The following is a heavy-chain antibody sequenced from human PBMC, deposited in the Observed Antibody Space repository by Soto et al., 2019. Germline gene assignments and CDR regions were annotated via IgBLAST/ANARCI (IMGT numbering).Heavy chain of an antibody. D-gene: IGHD2-15*01. CDR3: AKSFGAIAATAFDM. CDR1: VFSFRSYA. J-gene: IGHJ3*02. Sequence: GGSLRLSCAASVFSFRSYAMHWVRQAPGKGLEWVAVISYDGSKKYYADSVKGRFTISRDNSKNTLYLQMNSLRAEDTTVYYCAKSFGAIAATAFDMWRQGTMVTVSS. CDR2: ISYDGSKK. V-gene: IGHV3-30*18.